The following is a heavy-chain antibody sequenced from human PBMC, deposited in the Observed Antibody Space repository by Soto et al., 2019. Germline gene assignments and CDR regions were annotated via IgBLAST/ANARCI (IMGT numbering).Heavy chain of an antibody. CDR3: AKDYLRGGGNYYYYGMDV. CDR1: GFTFSSYG. V-gene: IGHV3-30*18. J-gene: IGHJ6*02. D-gene: IGHD2-15*01. Sequence: GGSLRLSCAASGFTFSSYGMHWVRQAPGEGLEWVAVISYDGSNKYYADSVKGRFTISRDNSKNTLYLQMNSLRAEDTAVYYCAKDYLRGGGNYYYYGMDVWGQGTTVTVSS. CDR2: ISYDGSNK.